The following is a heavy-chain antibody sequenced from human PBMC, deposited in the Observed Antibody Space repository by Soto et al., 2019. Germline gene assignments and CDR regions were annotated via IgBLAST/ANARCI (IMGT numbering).Heavy chain of an antibody. Sequence: PGESLKISCKVSGFNFSTYWIGWVRQMPGKGLEWMGIIYPGDSDTRYNPSFQGQVAISADKSISTAYLQWSSLKASDTAMYYCARQDSYYYYYGLDVWGQGTTVTVSS. J-gene: IGHJ6*02. CDR1: GFNFSTYW. V-gene: IGHV5-51*01. CDR3: ARQDSYYYYYGLDV. CDR2: IYPGDSDT.